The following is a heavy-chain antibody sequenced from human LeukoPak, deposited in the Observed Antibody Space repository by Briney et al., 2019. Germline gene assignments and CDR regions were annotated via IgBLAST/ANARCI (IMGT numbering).Heavy chain of an antibody. CDR3: ARDGGAAHFDY. V-gene: IGHV1-46*01. D-gene: IGHD3-16*01. Sequence: ASVKVPCKASGYTFTSYYMHWVRQAPGQGLEWMGIINPSGGSTSYAQKFQGRVTMTRDTSTSTVYMKLSSLRSEDTAVYYCARDGGAAHFDYWGQGTLATVSS. CDR1: GYTFTSYY. J-gene: IGHJ4*02. CDR2: INPSGGST.